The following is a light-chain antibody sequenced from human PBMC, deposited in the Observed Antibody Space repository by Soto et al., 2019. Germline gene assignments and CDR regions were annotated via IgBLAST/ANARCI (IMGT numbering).Light chain of an antibody. CDR3: QQYGSFPFT. J-gene: IGKJ2*01. Sequence: EIVLTQSPGTLSLSPGERATLSCRASQSVSSGFLAWYQQKPGQAPRLLISSASSRATGIPDRFSGSGSGTDFTHTISRLEPEDFAVYYCQQYGSFPFTFGQGTKLEI. CDR2: SAS. V-gene: IGKV3-20*01. CDR1: QSVSSGF.